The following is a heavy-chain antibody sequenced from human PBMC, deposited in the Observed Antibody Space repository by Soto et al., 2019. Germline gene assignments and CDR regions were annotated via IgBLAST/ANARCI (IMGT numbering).Heavy chain of an antibody. V-gene: IGHV4-4*07. CDR3: ARGMTPPGAPAWYYFDA. D-gene: IGHD2-8*02. Sequence: SETLSLTCTVSGASITGTSYWSWIRQPAGKGLEWIGRFSLSGTTNYNPSPRSRVTMSADVSKNQFSLRLTSVTAADTALYYCARGMTPPGAPAWYYFDAWGQGTLVTVSS. J-gene: IGHJ4*02. CDR2: FSLSGTT. CDR1: GASITGTSY.